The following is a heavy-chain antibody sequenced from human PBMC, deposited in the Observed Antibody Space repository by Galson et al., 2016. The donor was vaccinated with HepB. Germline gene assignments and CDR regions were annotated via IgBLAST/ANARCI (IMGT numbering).Heavy chain of an antibody. CDR2: ISGSGNTA. CDR1: GFTFSSYA. Sequence: SLRLSCAASGFTFSSYAMSWVRQAPGKGLEWVSAISGSGNTAFYTNSEKGRVTISRDNTENTLYLQMNSLRAGDTALYYCAKGVNQQHPYYFDSWGQGILVTVSS. V-gene: IGHV3-23*01. CDR3: AKGVNQQHPYYFDS. J-gene: IGHJ4*02. D-gene: IGHD1-14*01.